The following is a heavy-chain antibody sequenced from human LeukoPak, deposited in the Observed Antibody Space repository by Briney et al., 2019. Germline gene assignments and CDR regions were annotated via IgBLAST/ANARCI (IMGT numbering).Heavy chain of an antibody. Sequence: STTLSLTCTVSGGSISSGDYYWSWICQPPGKGLEWIGYIYYNGSTYYNPSLKSRVTISVDTSKNQFSLKLSSVTAADTAVYYCARTSLGGAWFDPWGQGTLVTVSS. V-gene: IGHV4-30-4*08. D-gene: IGHD3-10*01. CDR3: ARTSLGGAWFDP. J-gene: IGHJ5*02. CDR2: IYYNGST. CDR1: GGSISSGDYY.